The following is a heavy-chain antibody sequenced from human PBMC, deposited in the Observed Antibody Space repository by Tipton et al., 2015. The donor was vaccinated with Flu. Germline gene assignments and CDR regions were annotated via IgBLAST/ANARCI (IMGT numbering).Heavy chain of an antibody. V-gene: IGHV3-23*01. J-gene: IGHJ3*01. D-gene: IGHD6-19*01. Sequence: SLRLSCAASGLTFSTYAMSWVRQAPGKGLEWVSSIGGSGGSTYYADSVKGRFTISRDNSKNTLYLQMNSLRVEDTAVYYCAKVQWLENDAFDFWGQGTMVTVSS. CDR2: IGGSGGST. CDR1: GLTFSTYA. CDR3: AKVQWLENDAFDF.